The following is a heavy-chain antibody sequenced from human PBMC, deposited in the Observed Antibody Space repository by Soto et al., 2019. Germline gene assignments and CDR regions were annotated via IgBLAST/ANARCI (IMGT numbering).Heavy chain of an antibody. CDR2: ISSSSTI. CDR3: ARDAEYYDFWSGYRGFDAFDI. D-gene: IGHD3-3*01. J-gene: IGHJ3*02. Sequence: LRLSCAASGFTFSSYSMNWVRQAPGKGLEWVSYISSSSTIYYADSVKGRFTISRDNAKNSLYLQMNSLRDEDTAVYYCARDAEYYDFWSGYRGFDAFDIWGQGTMVTVSS. CDR1: GFTFSSYS. V-gene: IGHV3-48*02.